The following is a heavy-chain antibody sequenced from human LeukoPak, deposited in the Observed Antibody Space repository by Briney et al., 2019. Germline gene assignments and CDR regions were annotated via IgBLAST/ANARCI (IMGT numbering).Heavy chain of an antibody. J-gene: IGHJ6*02. CDR1: GYTLTELS. Sequence: ASVKVSCKVSGYTLTELSMRWVRQAPGKGLEWMGGFDPEDGETIYAQKFQGRVTMTEDTSTDTAYMELSSLRSEDTAVYYCATGSSATGGMDVWGQGTTATVSS. CDR3: ATGSSATGGMDV. V-gene: IGHV1-24*01. D-gene: IGHD3-9*01. CDR2: FDPEDGET.